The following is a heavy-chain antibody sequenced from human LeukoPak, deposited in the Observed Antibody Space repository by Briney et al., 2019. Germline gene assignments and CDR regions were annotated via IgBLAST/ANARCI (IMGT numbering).Heavy chain of an antibody. CDR3: ARGPGYSYGFDYYYGMDV. D-gene: IGHD5-18*01. Sequence: SETLSLTCTVSGGSISSYYWSWIRQPPGKGLEWIGYIYYSGSTNYNPSLKSQVTISVDTSKNQFSLKLSSVTAADTAVYYCARGPGYSYGFDYYYGMDVWGQGTTVTVSS. J-gene: IGHJ6*02. CDR2: IYYSGST. V-gene: IGHV4-59*01. CDR1: GGSISSYY.